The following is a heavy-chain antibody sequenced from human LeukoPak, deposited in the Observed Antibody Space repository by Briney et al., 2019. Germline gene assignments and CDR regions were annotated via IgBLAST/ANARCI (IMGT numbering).Heavy chain of an antibody. Sequence: ASVKVSCKASGGTFSSYAISWVRQAPGHGLEWMGGIIPIFGTANYAQKFQGRVTITTDESTSTAYMELSSLRSEDTAVYYCARTRFGELLTTYYYYYYMDVWGKGTTVTVSS. CDR3: ARTRFGELLTTYYYYYYMDV. D-gene: IGHD3-10*01. V-gene: IGHV1-69*05. CDR2: IIPIFGTA. J-gene: IGHJ6*03. CDR1: GGTFSSYA.